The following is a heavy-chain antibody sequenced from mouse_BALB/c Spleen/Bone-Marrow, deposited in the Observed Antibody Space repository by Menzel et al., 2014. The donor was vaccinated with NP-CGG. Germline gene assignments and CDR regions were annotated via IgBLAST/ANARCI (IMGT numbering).Heavy chain of an antibody. V-gene: IGHV1-74*01. J-gene: IGHJ4*01. CDR2: IDPSNSET. D-gene: IGHD6-1*01. CDR3: ARTFQPRRAMDY. CDR1: DYTFTSYW. Sequence: VKLVESGPELVRPGASVKMSCKASDYTFTSYWMHWVKQRPGQGLEWIGMIDPSNSETRLNQKFKDKATLNVDKSSNTAYMHLSSLTSEDSAVYYCARTFQPRRAMDYWGRGSSVTVSS.